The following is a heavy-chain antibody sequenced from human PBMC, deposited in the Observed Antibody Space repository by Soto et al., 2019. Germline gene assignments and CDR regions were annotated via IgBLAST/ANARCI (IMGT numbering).Heavy chain of an antibody. V-gene: IGHV1-18*01. Sequence: QIHLVQSGGEVKKPGASVKVSCKTSGYTFTTYGISWVRQAPGQGLEWMGWITPFNDNTNYAQNLQGRGTMTTATSTNTAYLELRSVTSDDTAVYYCARTVKGVYVAPLDNWGQVALVTVAS. CDR2: ITPFNDNT. J-gene: IGHJ4*02. D-gene: IGHD4-17*01. CDR3: ARTVKGVYVAPLDN. CDR1: GYTFTTYG.